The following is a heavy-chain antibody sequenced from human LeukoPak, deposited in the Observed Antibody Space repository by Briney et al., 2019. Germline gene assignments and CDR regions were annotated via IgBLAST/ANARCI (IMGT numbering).Heavy chain of an antibody. CDR1: GYTFISYD. J-gene: IGHJ3*02. CDR3: ARVPRTAVAI. CDR2: MNPNSGNT. Sequence: GASVKVSCKASGYTFISYDINWVRQATGQGLEWMGYMNPNSGNTGYAQKFQGRVTMTRNTSISTAYMELSSLRSEDTAVYFCARVPRTAVAIWGQGTMVTVSP. V-gene: IGHV1-8*01. D-gene: IGHD6-19*01.